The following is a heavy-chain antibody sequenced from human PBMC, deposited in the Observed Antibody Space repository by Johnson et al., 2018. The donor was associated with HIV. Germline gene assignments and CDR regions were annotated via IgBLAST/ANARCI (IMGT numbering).Heavy chain of an antibody. CDR3: AKRVHSYGYAGAFDI. J-gene: IGHJ3*02. CDR1: GFTFSRYS. V-gene: IGHV3-30-3*02. Sequence: QEQLVESGGGVVQPGRSLRLSCAASGFTFSRYSMHWVRQAPGKGLEWVAVISYDGSNKYYADSVKGRFTISRDNSKNTVYLQMNSLRAEDTAVYYCAKRVHSYGYAGAFDIWGQGTMVTVSS. D-gene: IGHD5-18*01. CDR2: ISYDGSNK.